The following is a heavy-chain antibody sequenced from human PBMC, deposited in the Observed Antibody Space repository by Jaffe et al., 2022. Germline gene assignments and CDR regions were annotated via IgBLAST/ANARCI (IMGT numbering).Heavy chain of an antibody. D-gene: IGHD3-16*01. V-gene: IGHV3-23*01. Sequence: EVQLLESGGGLVQPGGSLRLSCAASGFTFSSYAMSWVRQAPGKGLEWVSAISGSGGSTYYADSVKGRFTISRDNSKNTLYLQMNSLRAEDTAVYYCAKDSPPYDYIWGSYRGDFDYWGQGTLVTVSS. CDR3: AKDSPPYDYIWGSYRGDFDY. J-gene: IGHJ4*02. CDR1: GFTFSSYA. CDR2: ISGSGGST.